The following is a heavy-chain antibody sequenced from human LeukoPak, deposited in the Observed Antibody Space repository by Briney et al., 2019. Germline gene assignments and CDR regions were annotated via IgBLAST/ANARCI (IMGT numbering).Heavy chain of an antibody. D-gene: IGHD2-8*02. Sequence: ASVKVSCKASGYTFTSYGISWVRPAPGQGLEWMGWISAYNGNTNYAQKLQGRVTMTTDTSTSTAYMELRSLRSDDTAVYYCARDGGVVVLDAFDIWGQGTMVTVSS. CDR1: GYTFTSYG. CDR2: ISAYNGNT. J-gene: IGHJ3*02. V-gene: IGHV1-18*01. CDR3: ARDGGVVVLDAFDI.